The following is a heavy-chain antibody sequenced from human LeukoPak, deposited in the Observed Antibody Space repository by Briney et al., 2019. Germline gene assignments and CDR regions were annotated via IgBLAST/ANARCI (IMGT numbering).Heavy chain of an antibody. CDR1: GFTFSSYA. Sequence: GGSLRLSCAASGFTFSSYAMSWVRQAPGKGLEWVSTFSGSGGNTYYADSVKGRFTISRDNSKNTLYLQMNSLRAEDTAVYYCARVEYYDSSFDYWGQGTLVTVSS. CDR3: ARVEYYDSSFDY. V-gene: IGHV3-23*01. J-gene: IGHJ4*02. CDR2: FSGSGGNT. D-gene: IGHD3-22*01.